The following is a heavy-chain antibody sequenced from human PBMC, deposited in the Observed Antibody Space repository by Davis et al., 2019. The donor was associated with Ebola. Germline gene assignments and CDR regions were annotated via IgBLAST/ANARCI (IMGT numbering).Heavy chain of an antibody. CDR1: GYTFTGYY. Sequence: ASVKVSCKASGYTFTGYYMHWVRQAPGQGLEWMGWINPNSGGTNYAQKFQGRVTMTRDTSISTAYMELSRLRSDDTAVYYCARDVRYYYDSSGYYYYYGMDVWGQGTTVTVSS. J-gene: IGHJ6*02. D-gene: IGHD3-22*01. CDR2: INPNSGGT. V-gene: IGHV1-2*02. CDR3: ARDVRYYYDSSGYYYYYGMDV.